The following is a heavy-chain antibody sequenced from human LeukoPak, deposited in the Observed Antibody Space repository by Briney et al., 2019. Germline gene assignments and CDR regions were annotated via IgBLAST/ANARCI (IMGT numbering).Heavy chain of an antibody. D-gene: IGHD6-19*01. CDR2: ITDDSKTM. V-gene: IGHV3-48*02. CDR3: VARGGWARFDY. Sequence: GGSLRLSCVATGFTFDTYSMNWIRQAPGKGLEWTSYITDDSKTMYYADSVKGRFTISRDNAKNALYLQMNSLRDEDTAVYYCVARGGWARFDYWGQGTLVTVSS. CDR1: GFTFDTYS. J-gene: IGHJ4*02.